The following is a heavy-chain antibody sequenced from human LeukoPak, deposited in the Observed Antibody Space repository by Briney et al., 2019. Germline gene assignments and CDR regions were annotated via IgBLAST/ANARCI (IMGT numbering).Heavy chain of an antibody. CDR1: GFTSSSYS. CDR2: ISSSSSYI. V-gene: IGHV3-21*01. CDR3: ARDRGRSGSYIFH. J-gene: IGHJ4*02. D-gene: IGHD1-26*01. Sequence: GGSLRLSCAASGFTSSSYSMNWVRQAPGKGLEWVSSISSSSSYIYYADSVKGRFTISRDNAKNSLYLQMNSLRAEDTAVYYCARDRGRSGSYIFHWGQGTLVTVSS.